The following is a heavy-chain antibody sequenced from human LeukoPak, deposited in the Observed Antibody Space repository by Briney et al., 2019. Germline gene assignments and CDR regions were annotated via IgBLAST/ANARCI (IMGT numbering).Heavy chain of an antibody. CDR3: ARHHYYGSGSFPLTWFDP. D-gene: IGHD3-10*01. CDR2: IYYSGST. Sequence: SETLSLTCTVSGGSISSGAYYWGWIRQPPGKGLEWIGSIYYSGSTYDNPSLKSRVTISVDTSKNQFSLKLSSVTAADTAVYYCARHHYYGSGSFPLTWFDPWGQGTLVTVSS. J-gene: IGHJ5*02. CDR1: GGSISSGAYY. V-gene: IGHV4-39*01.